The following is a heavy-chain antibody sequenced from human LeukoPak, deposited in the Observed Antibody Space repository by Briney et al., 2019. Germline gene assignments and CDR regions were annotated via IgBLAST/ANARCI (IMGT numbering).Heavy chain of an antibody. Sequence: GGSLRLYCAASGFTFSSYAMHWVRQAPGKGLEWVAVISYDGSNKYYADSVKGRFTISRDNSKNTLYLQMNSLRAEDTAVYYCARDLFFYGDSKIGYWGQGTLVTVSS. J-gene: IGHJ4*02. CDR3: ARDLFFYGDSKIGY. CDR2: ISYDGSNK. D-gene: IGHD4-17*01. V-gene: IGHV3-30*04. CDR1: GFTFSSYA.